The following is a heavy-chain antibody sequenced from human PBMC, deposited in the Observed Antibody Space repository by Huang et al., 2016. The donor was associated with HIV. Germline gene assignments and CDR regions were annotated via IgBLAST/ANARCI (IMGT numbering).Heavy chain of an antibody. V-gene: IGHV1-69*01. D-gene: IGHD2-15*01. J-gene: IGHJ6*02. CDR2: IIPIVGTS. CDR1: GGTLSSYV. Sequence: QVQLVQSGAEVKKPGSSVKVSCKASGGTLSSYVISWVRQAPGQGLEWMGGIIPIVGTSNYARKFQGRGPSTADESTSTAYMELSSLRSEDTAVYYCARDGPLGYCSGGSCRRDYYYNGMDVWGQGTTVTVSS. CDR3: ARDGPLGYCSGGSCRRDYYYNGMDV.